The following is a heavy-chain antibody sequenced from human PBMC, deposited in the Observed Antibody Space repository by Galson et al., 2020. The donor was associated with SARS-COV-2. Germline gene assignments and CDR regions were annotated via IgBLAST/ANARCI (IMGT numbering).Heavy chain of an antibody. J-gene: IGHJ3*02. Sequence: TGGSLRLSCAASGFPLSNYWMTWVRQAPGKGLEWVANINQDGSEKYYVDSVKGRFTISRDNAKNSLYLQMNSLRAEDTALYYCARPSSGYDWGGTFDIWGRGTMATVSS. D-gene: IGHD3-22*01. CDR3: ARPSSGYDWGGTFDI. CDR2: INQDGSEK. CDR1: GFPLSNYW. V-gene: IGHV3-7*01.